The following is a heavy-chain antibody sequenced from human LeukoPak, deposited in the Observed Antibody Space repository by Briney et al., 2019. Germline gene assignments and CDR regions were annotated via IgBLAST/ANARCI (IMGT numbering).Heavy chain of an antibody. CDR2: ISYDGSNK. J-gene: IGHJ4*02. Sequence: PGRSLRLSCAASGFTFSNAMHWVRQAPGKGLEWVAVISYDGSNKYYADSVKGRFTISRDNSKNTLYLQMNSLRAEDTAVYYCAKGFLAAAGTFDYWGQGTLVTVSS. CDR1: GFTFSNA. V-gene: IGHV3-30*04. D-gene: IGHD6-13*01. CDR3: AKGFLAAAGTFDY.